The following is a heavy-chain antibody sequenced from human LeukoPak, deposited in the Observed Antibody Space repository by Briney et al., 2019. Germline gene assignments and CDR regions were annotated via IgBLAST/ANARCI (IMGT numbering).Heavy chain of an antibody. Sequence: GGSLRLSCAASGFTFSSYGMHWVRQAPGKGLEWVANIKLDGSEKDYVDSVKGRFTISRDNTKNSLYLQMNSLRVEDTAVFYCARDQYDTWSRRGNFDSWGQGTLVIVSS. V-gene: IGHV3-7*03. J-gene: IGHJ4*02. CDR2: IKLDGSEK. CDR3: ARDQYDTWSRRGNFDS. D-gene: IGHD3-3*01. CDR1: GFTFSSYG.